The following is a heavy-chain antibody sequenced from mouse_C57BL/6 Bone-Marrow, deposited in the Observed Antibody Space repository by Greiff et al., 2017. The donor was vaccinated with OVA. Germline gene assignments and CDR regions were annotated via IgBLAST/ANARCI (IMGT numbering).Heavy chain of an antibody. CDR1: GFNITDDY. CDR2: IDPGNGDT. CDR3: TTQADFDY. Sequence: EVQLQQSGAELVRPGASVKLSCTASGFNITDDYMHWVKQRPEQGLEWIGWIDPGNGDTEYASKFQGKATITADTSSNTAYLQLSSLTSEDTAVDYCTTQADFDYWGQGTTLTVSS. J-gene: IGHJ2*01. V-gene: IGHV14-4*01. D-gene: IGHD3-2*02.